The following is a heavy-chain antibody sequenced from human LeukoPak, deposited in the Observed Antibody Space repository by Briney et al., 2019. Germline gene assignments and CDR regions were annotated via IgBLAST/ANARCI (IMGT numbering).Heavy chain of an antibody. Sequence: PGGSLRLSCAASGFTFSSYSMNWVRQAPGKGLEWVGLITNKRDGGTTTYAAPVKDRFVISRDDSKNTLYLQLNSLKTDDTAVYYCTTGYSTTWHDHYWGQGTLVTVSS. V-gene: IGHV3-15*01. J-gene: IGHJ4*02. D-gene: IGHD6-13*01. CDR2: ITNKRDGGTT. CDR1: GFTFSSYS. CDR3: TTGYSTTWHDHY.